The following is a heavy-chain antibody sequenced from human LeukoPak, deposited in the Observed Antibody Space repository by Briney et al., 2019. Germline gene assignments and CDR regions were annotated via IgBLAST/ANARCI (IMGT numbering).Heavy chain of an antibody. CDR1: GYTFASYD. J-gene: IGHJ5*02. Sequence: ASVKVSCKASGYTFASYDINWVRQATGQGLEWMGWMNPNSGNTGYAQKFQGRVTVTRNTSISTAYMELSSLRSEDTAVYYCAVVTAYNWFDPWGQGTLVTVSS. V-gene: IGHV1-8*01. CDR3: AVVTAYNWFDP. D-gene: IGHD2-21*02. CDR2: MNPNSGNT.